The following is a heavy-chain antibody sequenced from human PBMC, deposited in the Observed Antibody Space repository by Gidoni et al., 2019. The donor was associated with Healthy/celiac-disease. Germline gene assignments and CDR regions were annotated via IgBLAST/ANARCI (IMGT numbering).Heavy chain of an antibody. D-gene: IGHD4-4*01. Sequence: QVQLQESGPGLVKPSETLSLTCTVSGGSISSYYWSWIRQPAGKGLEWIGRIYTSGSTNYNPSLKSRVTMSVDTSKNQFSLKLSSVTAADTAVYYCARDLDYSNYAYYYYGMDVWGQGTTVTVSS. V-gene: IGHV4-4*07. CDR1: GGSISSYY. J-gene: IGHJ6*02. CDR3: ARDLDYSNYAYYYYGMDV. CDR2: IYTSGST.